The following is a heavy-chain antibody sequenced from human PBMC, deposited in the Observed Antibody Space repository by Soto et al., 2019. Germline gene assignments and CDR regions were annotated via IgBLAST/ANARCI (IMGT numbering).Heavy chain of an antibody. CDR2: IWYDGSNK. CDR3: ERDSDYGDYGLWFDP. V-gene: IGHV3-33*01. CDR1: GFTFSSYG. Sequence: GGSLRLSCAASGFTFSSYGMHWVRQAPGKGLEWVAVIWYDGSNKYYADSVKGRFTISRDNSKNTLYLQMNSLRAEDTAVYYCERDSDYGDYGLWFDPWGQGTLVTVSS. J-gene: IGHJ5*02. D-gene: IGHD4-17*01.